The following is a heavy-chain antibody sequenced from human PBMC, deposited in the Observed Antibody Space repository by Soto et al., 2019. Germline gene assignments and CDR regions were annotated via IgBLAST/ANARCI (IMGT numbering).Heavy chain of an antibody. CDR2: ISDYNGNT. Sequence: ASVKVSCKASGYTFSSYGLSWVRQAPGQGLEWMGWISDYNGNTHYAQKFQGRVIMTTDTSTRTAYMELRSLRSDDTAVYFCAREGYYSGSGTYSPPRYYGMDVWGQGTTVTVPS. CDR3: AREGYYSGSGTYSPPRYYGMDV. D-gene: IGHD3-10*01. V-gene: IGHV1-18*01. CDR1: GYTFSSYG. J-gene: IGHJ6*02.